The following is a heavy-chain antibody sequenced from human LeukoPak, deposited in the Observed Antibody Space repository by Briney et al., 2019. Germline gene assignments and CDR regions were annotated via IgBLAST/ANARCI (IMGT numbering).Heavy chain of an antibody. D-gene: IGHD1-26*01. CDR2: IIPMFGTA. J-gene: IGHJ3*02. V-gene: IGHV1-69*05. CDR1: GGTFSSYA. Sequence: VASVKVSCKASGGTFSSYAISWVRQAPGQGLEWMGGIIPMFGTANYAQKFQGRVTMTRDTSTSTVYMELSSLRSEDTAVYYCARSGSYYAFDIWGQGTMVTVSS. CDR3: ARSGSYYAFDI.